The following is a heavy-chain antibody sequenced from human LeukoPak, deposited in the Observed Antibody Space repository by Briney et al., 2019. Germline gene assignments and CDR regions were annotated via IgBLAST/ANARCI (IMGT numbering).Heavy chain of an antibody. D-gene: IGHD3-22*01. J-gene: IGHJ5*02. V-gene: IGHV3-23*01. CDR2: ISGSGAEI. Sequence: GGSLRLSCAASEFTFSNYAMNWVRQAPGKGLEWVSGISGSGAEIYYADSVQGRFTISRDNSKSTLYLQMNSLRAEDTAVYYCARPYYYDSSGYSQFDPWGQGTLVTVSS. CDR1: EFTFSNYA. CDR3: ARPYYYDSSGYSQFDP.